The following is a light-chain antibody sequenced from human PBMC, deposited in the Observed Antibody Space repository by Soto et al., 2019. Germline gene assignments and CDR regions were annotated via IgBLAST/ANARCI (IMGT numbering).Light chain of an antibody. CDR3: SSYTSSSTI. Sequence: QSVLTQPASVSGFPGQSSTISCTGTSSDVGGYNYVSWYQQHPGKAPKLMIYDVSNRPSGVSNRFSGSKSGNTASLTISGLQAEDEADYYRSSYTSSSTIFGTGTKVTVL. CDR2: DVS. J-gene: IGLJ1*01. V-gene: IGLV2-14*01. CDR1: SSDVGGYNY.